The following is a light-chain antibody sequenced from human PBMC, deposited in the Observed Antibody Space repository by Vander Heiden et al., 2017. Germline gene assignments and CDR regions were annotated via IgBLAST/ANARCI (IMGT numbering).Light chain of an antibody. CDR3: QSADSSGNYVV. CDR2: KDS. CDR1: ALPKQY. Sequence: SYELTQPPSVSVSPGQTARLTCSGDALPKQYASWYQQKPGQAPVLVIYKDSERPSGIPERFSGSSSGTTVTLTISGVQAEDEADYYCQSADSSGNYVVFGGGTKLTVL. V-gene: IGLV3-25*03. J-gene: IGLJ2*01.